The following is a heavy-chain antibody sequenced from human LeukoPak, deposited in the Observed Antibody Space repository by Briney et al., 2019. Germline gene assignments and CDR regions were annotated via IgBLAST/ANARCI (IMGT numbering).Heavy chain of an antibody. CDR1: GCTFTGYY. Sequence: ASVKVSCKASGCTFTGYYMHWVRQAPGQGLEWMGWINPNSGGTNYAQKFQGRVTMTRDTSISTAYMELSRLRSDDTAVYYCARPKYSSSWYHPFFDYWGQGTLVTVSS. D-gene: IGHD6-13*01. CDR2: INPNSGGT. J-gene: IGHJ4*02. V-gene: IGHV1-2*02. CDR3: ARPKYSSSWYHPFFDY.